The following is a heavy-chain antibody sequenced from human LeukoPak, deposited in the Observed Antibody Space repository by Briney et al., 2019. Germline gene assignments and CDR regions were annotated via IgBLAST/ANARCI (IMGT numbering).Heavy chain of an antibody. J-gene: IGHJ4*02. Sequence: SEPLSLTCTVSGGSISSFYWSWIRQPAGKGLEWIGRIYSGGITNYSPSLKSRVTMSVDTSNNQFSLKLTSMTAADTAVYYCARNPCGGGTCHHYFDYWGQGTLVTVSS. CDR3: ARNPCGGGTCHHYFDY. D-gene: IGHD2-21*01. CDR1: GGSISSFY. CDR2: IYSGGIT. V-gene: IGHV4-4*07.